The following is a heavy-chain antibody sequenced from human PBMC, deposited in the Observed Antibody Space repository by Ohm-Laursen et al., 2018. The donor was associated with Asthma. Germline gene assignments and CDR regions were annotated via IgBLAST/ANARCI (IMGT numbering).Heavy chain of an antibody. J-gene: IGHJ4*02. CDR3: ARDIQWLYFDY. Sequence: LSFTWAASGFTFSDYFMHWVRQAPGKGLEWVAVISYDGSNKYYADSVKGRFTISRDNSKNTLYLQMNSLRAEDTAVYYCARDIQWLYFDYGGQGTLIVVSS. CDR2: ISYDGSNK. V-gene: IGHV3-30-3*01. CDR1: GFTFSDYF. D-gene: IGHD6-19*01.